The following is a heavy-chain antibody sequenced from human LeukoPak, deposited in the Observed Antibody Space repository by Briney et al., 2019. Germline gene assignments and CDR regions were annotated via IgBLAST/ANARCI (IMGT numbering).Heavy chain of an antibody. D-gene: IGHD1-26*01. V-gene: IGHV3-66*01. CDR3: ARVVGSHYAFDY. CDR1: GFTVSSNS. J-gene: IGHJ4*02. CDR2: IHSGGNT. Sequence: PGGSLRLSCAASGFTVSSNSMSWVRQAPGKGLEWASVIHSGGNTYYADSVKGRFTISRDYSKNTLYLQMNSLRAEDTAVYYCARVVGSHYAFDYWGQGTLVTVPS.